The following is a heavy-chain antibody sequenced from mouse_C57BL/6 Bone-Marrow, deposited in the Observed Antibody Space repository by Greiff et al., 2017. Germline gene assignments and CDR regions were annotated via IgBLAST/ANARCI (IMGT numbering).Heavy chain of an antibody. D-gene: IGHD1-1*01. Sequence: EVQLVESGGGLVQPGGSLKLSCAASGFTFSDYYMYWVRQTPEKRLEWVAYISNGGGSTYYPDTVKGRFTISRDNAKNTLYLQMSRLKSEDTAMYYCARRGTTVVFDYWGQGTTLTASS. CDR2: ISNGGGST. CDR3: ARRGTTVVFDY. V-gene: IGHV5-12*01. J-gene: IGHJ2*01. CDR1: GFTFSDYY.